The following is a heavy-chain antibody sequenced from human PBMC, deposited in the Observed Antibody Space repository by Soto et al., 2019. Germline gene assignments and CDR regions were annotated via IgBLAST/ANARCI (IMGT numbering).Heavy chain of an antibody. Sequence: SETLSLTCAVSGGSISSSNWWSWVRQPPGKGLEWIGEIYHSGSTNYNPSLKSRVTISVDKSKNQFSLKLSSVTAADTAVYYCATASANITMFGVVIAYYYGMDVWGQATTVTVSS. CDR3: ATASANITMFGVVIAYYYGMDV. CDR1: GGSISSSNW. D-gene: IGHD3-3*01. V-gene: IGHV4-4*02. J-gene: IGHJ6*01. CDR2: IYHSGST.